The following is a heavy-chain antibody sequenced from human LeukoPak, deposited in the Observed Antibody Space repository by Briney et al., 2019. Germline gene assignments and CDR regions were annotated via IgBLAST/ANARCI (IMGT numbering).Heavy chain of an antibody. D-gene: IGHD3-10*01. Sequence: SETLSLTCAVYGGSFSGYYWSWIRQPPGEGLEWIGEINHSGSTNYNPSLTNRVTISVDTSKNQFSLRLSSVTAADTAVYYCARGPYYYGSGTFYYYYGMDVWGKGTTVTVSS. CDR3: ARGPYYYGSGTFYYYYGMDV. CDR2: INHSGST. CDR1: GGSFSGYY. J-gene: IGHJ6*04. V-gene: IGHV4-34*01.